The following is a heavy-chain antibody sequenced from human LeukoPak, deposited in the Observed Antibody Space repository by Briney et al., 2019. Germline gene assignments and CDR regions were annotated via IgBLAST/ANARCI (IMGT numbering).Heavy chain of an antibody. V-gene: IGHV3-33*01. D-gene: IGHD4-11*01. CDR3: TSLLQGDGMDV. CDR1: GFTFSSYG. CDR2: IWYDGRNT. Sequence: GRSLRLSCAASGFTFSSYGMHWVRQAPGKGLEWVAVIWYDGRNTYYADSVKGRFTISRDNSKNTLYLQMNSLRAEDTAVYYCTSLLQGDGMDVWGKGTRSPSPQ. J-gene: IGHJ6*04.